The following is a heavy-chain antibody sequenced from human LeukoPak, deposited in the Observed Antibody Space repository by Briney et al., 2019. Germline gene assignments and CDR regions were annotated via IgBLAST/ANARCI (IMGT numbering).Heavy chain of an antibody. J-gene: IGHJ6*04. D-gene: IGHD2-15*01. CDR2: IYYSRTT. V-gene: IGHV4-30-4*01. Sequence: SQTLTLTCTVSGGSISSGDYYWSWIPQPPGQGLEWIGYIYYSRTTYDNPSIKSRVTISVDTSKDQFSLKLSSVTAADTAVYYCARGFCSGGSCYSLHYYYGMDVWGKGTTVTVSS. CDR3: ARGFCSGGSCYSLHYYYGMDV. CDR1: GGSISSGDYY.